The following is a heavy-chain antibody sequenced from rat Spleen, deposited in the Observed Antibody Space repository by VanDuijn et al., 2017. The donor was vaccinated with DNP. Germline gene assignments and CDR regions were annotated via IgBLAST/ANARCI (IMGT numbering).Heavy chain of an antibody. CDR1: GFTFSDYY. CDR3: ATTGSWYFDF. CDR2: ISTSGDSS. J-gene: IGHJ1*01. D-gene: IGHD5-1*01. V-gene: IGHV5S13*01. Sequence: EVQLVESGGGLVQPGRSLKLSCAASGFTFSDYYMAWVRQAPTKGLEWVTSISTSGDSSYYRDSVKGRFTVSRDNAKNTQYLQMDSLRSEDTATYYCATTGSWYFDFWGPGTMVTVSS.